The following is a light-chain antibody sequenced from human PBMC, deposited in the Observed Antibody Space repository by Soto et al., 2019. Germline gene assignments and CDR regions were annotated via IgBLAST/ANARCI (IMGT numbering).Light chain of an antibody. CDR1: TNDIGRYEY. J-gene: IGLJ2*01. Sequence: QSVLTQPASLSGSPGQSITISCTGSTNDIGRYEYVSWFQQHPGKVPKLLIYEVRNRPSGVSARFSGSQSGNTASLTISGLRAEDEAHYYCSSYTDDTTVIFGGGTKLTVL. CDR2: EVR. V-gene: IGLV2-14*01. CDR3: SSYTDDTTVI.